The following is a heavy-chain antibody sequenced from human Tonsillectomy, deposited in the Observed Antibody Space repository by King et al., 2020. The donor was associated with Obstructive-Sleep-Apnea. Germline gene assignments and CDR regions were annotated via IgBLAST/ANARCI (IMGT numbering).Heavy chain of an antibody. CDR2: IYYSGST. Sequence: LQLQESGPGLVKPSETLSLTCTVSGGSIISSSYYWGWIRQPPGKGLEWIGSIYYSGSTYYNPSLKSRVTISVDTSKNQFSLKLSSVTAADTAVYYCARESVIVETYYFDYWGQGTLVTVSS. J-gene: IGHJ4*02. V-gene: IGHV4-39*07. CDR3: ARESVIVETYYFDY. CDR1: GGSIISSSYY. D-gene: IGHD3-22*01.